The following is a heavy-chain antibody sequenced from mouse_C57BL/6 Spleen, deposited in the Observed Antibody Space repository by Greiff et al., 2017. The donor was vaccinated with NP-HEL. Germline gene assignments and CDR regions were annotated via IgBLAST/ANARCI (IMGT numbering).Heavy chain of an antibody. CDR3: ASGLRGWFAY. Sequence: QVQLQQSGPGLVQPSQSLSITCTVSGFSLTSYGVHWVRQSPGKGLEWLGVIWSGGSTDYNAAFISRLSISKDNSKSQMFFKMNNLQAEDTAICYCASGLRGWFAYWGQGTLVTVSA. CDR1: GFSLTSYG. J-gene: IGHJ3*01. D-gene: IGHD1-1*01. CDR2: IWSGGST. V-gene: IGHV2-2*01.